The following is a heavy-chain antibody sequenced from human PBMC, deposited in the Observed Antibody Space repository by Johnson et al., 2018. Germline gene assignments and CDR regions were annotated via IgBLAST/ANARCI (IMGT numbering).Heavy chain of an antibody. CDR3: ARGGVLGFGELLFGAFAV. V-gene: IGHV3-11*04. J-gene: IGHJ3*01. CDR2: ISSSGTI. D-gene: IGHD3-10*01. Sequence: QVQLVESGGGLVKPGGSLRLSCAASGFTVSSNYMSWVRQAPGKGLEWVSYISSSGTIYYAASVKGRFTISRDNAKHSLYLLMKSLRAEETAVYYWARGGVLGFGELLFGAFAVWVQGTMVTVSS. CDR1: GFTVSSNY.